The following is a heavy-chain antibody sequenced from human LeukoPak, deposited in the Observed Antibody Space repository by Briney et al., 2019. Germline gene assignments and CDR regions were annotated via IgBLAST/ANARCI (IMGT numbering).Heavy chain of an antibody. CDR3: AREKGSDYYYGMDV. CDR2: INSDGSST. Sequence: PGGSLRLSCAASGFTFSSYWMHWVRQAPGKGLVWVSRINSDGSSTGYADSVKGRFTISRDNAKNTLYLQMNSLRAEDTAVYYCAREKGSDYYYGMDVWGQGTTVTVSS. V-gene: IGHV3-74*01. J-gene: IGHJ6*02. CDR1: GFTFSSYW.